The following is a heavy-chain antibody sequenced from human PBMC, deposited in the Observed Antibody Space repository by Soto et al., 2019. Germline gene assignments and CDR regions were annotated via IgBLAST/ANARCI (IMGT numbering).Heavy chain of an antibody. CDR2: INAGNGNT. V-gene: IGHV1-3*05. CDR1: GYTFTSYA. CDR3: ARDPTYYDGSGLCPYSYGMDV. Sequence: QVQLVQSGAEEKKPGASVKVSCKASGYTFTSYAMHWVRQAPGQRLEWMGWINAGNGNTKYSQKFQGRVTITRDTSASTAYMELRSLRSEDTAVYYCARDPTYYDGSGLCPYSYGMDVWGQGTTVTVSS. J-gene: IGHJ6*02. D-gene: IGHD3-10*01.